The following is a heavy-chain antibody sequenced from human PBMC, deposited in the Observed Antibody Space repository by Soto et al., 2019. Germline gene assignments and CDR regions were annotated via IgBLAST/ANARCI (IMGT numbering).Heavy chain of an antibody. CDR2: IWYDGSNK. D-gene: IGHD3-3*01. Sequence: QVQLVESGGGVVQPGRSLRLSCAASGFTFSSYGMHWVRQAPGKGLEWVAVIWYDGSNKYYADSVKGRFTISRDNSKNTLYLQMNSLRAEDTAVYYCARGGGEYYDFWSGYYTYYFDYWGQGTLVTVSS. J-gene: IGHJ4*02. V-gene: IGHV3-33*01. CDR3: ARGGGEYYDFWSGYYTYYFDY. CDR1: GFTFSSYG.